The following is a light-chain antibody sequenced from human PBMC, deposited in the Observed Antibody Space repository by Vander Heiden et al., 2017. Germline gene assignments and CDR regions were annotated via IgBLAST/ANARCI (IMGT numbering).Light chain of an antibody. Sequence: SYAPTQPPPVSVAPGQTARITCGGDNIGSKSVHWYQQKSGQAPVLVVYDDSDRPAGIPDRVSGFNSGNTATLTISRVEAGDEADYYCQVWDSISDHLVFGGGTKLSVL. J-gene: IGLJ2*01. CDR1: NIGSKS. CDR3: QVWDSISDHLV. V-gene: IGLV3-21*02. CDR2: DDS.